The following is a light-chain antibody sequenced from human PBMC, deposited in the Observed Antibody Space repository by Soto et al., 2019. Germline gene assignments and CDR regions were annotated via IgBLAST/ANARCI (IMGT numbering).Light chain of an antibody. J-gene: IGKJ2*01. V-gene: IGKV3-20*01. Sequence: EVVLTQSPGTLSLSPGERATLSCRASQTVSSNFLAWYQHRPGQAPSLLIYGASGRATGIPDRFSGSGSGTDFTLTISRVEPEDFAVYYCQQYGSSPRTFGPGTKLEIK. CDR3: QQYGSSPRT. CDR1: QTVSSNF. CDR2: GAS.